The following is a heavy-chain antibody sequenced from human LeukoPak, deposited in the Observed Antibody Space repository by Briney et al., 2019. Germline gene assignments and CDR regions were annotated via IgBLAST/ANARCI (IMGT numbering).Heavy chain of an antibody. D-gene: IGHD1-26*01. Sequence: GGSLRLSCAASGFTFCDYNMSWLRQAPGKGLEWVSYISSSSSYTNYADSVKGRFTISRDNAKNSLYLQMNSLRAEDTAVYYCARALPYSGSYSEYWGQGTLVTVSS. V-gene: IGHV3-11*05. CDR2: ISSSSSYT. J-gene: IGHJ4*02. CDR3: ARALPYSGSYSEY. CDR1: GFTFCDYN.